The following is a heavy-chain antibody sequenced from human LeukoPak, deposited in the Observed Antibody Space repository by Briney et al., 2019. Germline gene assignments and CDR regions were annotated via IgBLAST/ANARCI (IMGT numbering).Heavy chain of an antibody. J-gene: IGHJ4*02. CDR1: GGSISSYY. V-gene: IGHV4-59*01. CDR3: ARDRDYAY. Sequence: SETLSLTCTVSGGSISSYYWNWIRQPPGKGLEWIGYIYYDGTTNYNPSLNSRVTISIGTSKKQFSLKLSSVTAAGTAVYYCARDRDYAYWGQGTLVTVSS. CDR2: IYYDGTT. D-gene: IGHD4-17*01.